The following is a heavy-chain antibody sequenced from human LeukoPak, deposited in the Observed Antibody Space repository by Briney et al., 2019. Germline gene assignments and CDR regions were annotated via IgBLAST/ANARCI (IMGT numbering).Heavy chain of an antibody. CDR3: ARGRDGYNSGAFDI. J-gene: IGHJ3*02. D-gene: IGHD5-24*01. CDR1: GFTFSDYY. CDR2: ISSSGSTI. V-gene: IGHV3-11*04. Sequence: PGGSLRLSCAASGFTFSDYYMSWIRQAPRKGLEWVSYISSSGSTIYYADSVKGRFTISRDSAKNSLYLQMNSLRAEDTAVYSCARGRDGYNSGAFDIWGQGTMVTVSS.